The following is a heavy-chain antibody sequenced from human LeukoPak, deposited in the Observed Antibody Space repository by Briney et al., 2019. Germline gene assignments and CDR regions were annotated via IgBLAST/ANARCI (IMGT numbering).Heavy chain of an antibody. CDR1: GFTFTTYS. CDR2: IYYSGST. D-gene: IGHD6-6*01. Sequence: GSLRLSCAASGFTFTTYSMNWIRQPPGKGLEWVGYIYYSGSTNYNPSLKSRVTISVDTSKNQFSLKLSSVTAADTAVYYCARGRVYSSSSVGNWFDPWGQGTLVTVSS. CDR3: ARGRVYSSSSVGNWFDP. J-gene: IGHJ5*02. V-gene: IGHV4-59*01.